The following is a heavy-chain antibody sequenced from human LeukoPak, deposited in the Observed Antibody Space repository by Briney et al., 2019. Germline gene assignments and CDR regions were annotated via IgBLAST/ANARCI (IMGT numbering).Heavy chain of an antibody. V-gene: IGHV3-21*06. Sequence: GGSLRLSCAAPGFSFSTYSINWVRQAPGKGLEWVSSINSGSSYMTYADSVRGRFTISRDNAKNSVYMQMNRLRVDDTAVYYCARARGYSYNPLFDYWGQGTLVTVSS. CDR2: INSGSSYM. J-gene: IGHJ4*02. D-gene: IGHD5-18*01. CDR1: GFSFSTYS. CDR3: ARARGYSYNPLFDY.